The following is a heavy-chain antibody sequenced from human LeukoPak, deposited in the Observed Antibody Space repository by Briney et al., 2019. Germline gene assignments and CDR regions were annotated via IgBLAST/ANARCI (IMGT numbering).Heavy chain of an antibody. V-gene: IGHV3-30*02. J-gene: IGHJ4*02. CDR1: GFTFSSYV. D-gene: IGHD3-10*01. Sequence: GGSLRLSCAASGFTFSSYVMHWVRQAPGKGLEWVAFIWYDGSNKYYADSVKGRFTISRDNSKNTLYLQMNSLRAEDTAVYYCAKDWFGVLWFGELRQDYWGQGTLVTVSS. CDR2: IWYDGSNK. CDR3: AKDWFGVLWFGELRQDY.